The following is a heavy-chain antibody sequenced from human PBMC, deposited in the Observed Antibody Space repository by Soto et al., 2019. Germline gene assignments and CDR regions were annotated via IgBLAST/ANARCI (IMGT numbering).Heavy chain of an antibody. CDR2: IYPGDSDT. D-gene: IGHD4-17*01. J-gene: IGHJ6*02. V-gene: IGHV5-51*01. Sequence: GESLKSSCKGSGYTFTNYWIVWVRQIPGKGLEWMGIIYPGDSDTRYSPSFQGQVTISADRSISTAYLQWSSLKASDTGMYYCARYPTLTDYFFHGMDVWGQGTTVTVSS. CDR1: GYTFTNYW. CDR3: ARYPTLTDYFFHGMDV.